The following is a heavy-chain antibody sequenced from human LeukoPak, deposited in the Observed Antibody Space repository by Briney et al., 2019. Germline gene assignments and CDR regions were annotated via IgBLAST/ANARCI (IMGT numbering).Heavy chain of an antibody. CDR2: INPSGGSI. J-gene: IGHJ4*02. CDR1: GYTFTSYY. D-gene: IGHD5-12*01. CDR3: ARDLWGRATGYFDH. Sequence: GASVKVSCKASGYTFTSYYMHWVRQAPGQGLEWMGIINPSGGSISHAQKFQGRVTMTRDTSTRTVYMELSSLRSEDTAVYYCARDLWGRATGYFDHWGQGTLVTVSS. V-gene: IGHV1-46*01.